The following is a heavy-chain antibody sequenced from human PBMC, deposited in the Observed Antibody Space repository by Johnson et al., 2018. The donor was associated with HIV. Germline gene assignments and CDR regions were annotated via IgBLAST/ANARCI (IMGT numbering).Heavy chain of an antibody. D-gene: IGHD2-21*01. V-gene: IGHV3-30*04. J-gene: IGHJ3*02. Sequence: QVQLVESGGGVVQPGRSLRLSCAASVFTFSTYAMHWVRQAPGKGLEWVAFIRYDGSNKYFADSVKGRFIISRDNSKNTLYLQMNSLTTEDTAAYYCAIGGGCGGDCYSGFDAFDIWGQGTMVTVS. CDR2: IRYDGSNK. CDR1: VFTFSTYA. CDR3: AIGGGCGGDCYSGFDAFDI.